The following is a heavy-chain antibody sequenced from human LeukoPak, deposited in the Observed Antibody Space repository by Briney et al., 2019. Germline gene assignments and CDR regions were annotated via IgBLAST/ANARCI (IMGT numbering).Heavy chain of an antibody. J-gene: IGHJ4*02. D-gene: IGHD3-10*01. CDR3: ANGGARGMYYFDY. CDR1: GFTFSSYA. Sequence: GGSLRLSCAASGFTFSSYAMSWVRQAPGKGLDWVSAISGSGGSTYYADSVKGRFTISRDNSKSILYLQMSSLRAEDTAVYYCANGGARGMYYFDYWGQGALVTVSS. V-gene: IGHV3-23*01. CDR2: ISGSGGST.